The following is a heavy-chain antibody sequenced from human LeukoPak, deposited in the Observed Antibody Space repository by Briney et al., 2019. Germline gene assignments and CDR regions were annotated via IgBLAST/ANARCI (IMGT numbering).Heavy chain of an antibody. CDR2: ISYDGSNK. V-gene: IGHV3-30-3*01. D-gene: IGHD1-26*01. J-gene: IGHJ3*02. CDR1: GFPFYSYW. Sequence: GGSLRLSCTASGFPFYSYWMTWVRQAPGKGLEWVAVISYDGSNKYYADSVKGRFTISRDNSKNTLYLQMNSLRAEDTAVYYCARDFEGSYPSDDAFDIWGQGTMVTVSS. CDR3: ARDFEGSYPSDDAFDI.